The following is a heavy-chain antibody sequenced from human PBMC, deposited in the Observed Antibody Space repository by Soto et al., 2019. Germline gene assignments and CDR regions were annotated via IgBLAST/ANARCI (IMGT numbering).Heavy chain of an antibody. CDR3: AKEAVAGTVFDY. V-gene: IGHV3-30*18. J-gene: IGHJ4*02. CDR1: GFTFSSYG. CDR2: ISYDGSNK. Sequence: QVQLVESGGGVVQPGRSLRLSCAASGFTFSSYGMHWVRQAPGKGLEWVAVISYDGSNKYYADSVKGRFTISRDNSKNTLYLQMNSLRAEDTAVYYCAKEAVAGTVFDYWGQGTLVTVSS. D-gene: IGHD6-19*01.